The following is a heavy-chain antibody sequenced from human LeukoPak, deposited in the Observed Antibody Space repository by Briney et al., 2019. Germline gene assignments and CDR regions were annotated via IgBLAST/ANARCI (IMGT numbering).Heavy chain of an antibody. CDR1: GYMFNGYH. D-gene: IGHD2-2*01. CDR2: INPNSGDT. V-gene: IGHV1-2*02. J-gene: IGHJ6*03. CDR3: ARGDQYYYYMDV. Sequence: ASVKVSCKASGYMFNGYHMHWVRQAPGQGLEWMGWINPNSGDTKYAQKFQGRATMTRDTSIRTGYIELSRLRFDDTAVYYCARGDQYYYYMDVWGKGTTVTVSS.